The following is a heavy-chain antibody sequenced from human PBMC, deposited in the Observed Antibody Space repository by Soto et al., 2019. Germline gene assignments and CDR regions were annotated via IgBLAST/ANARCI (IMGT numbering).Heavy chain of an antibody. D-gene: IGHD3-22*01. Sequence: GGSLRLSCAASGFNFITYSLSWVRQAPGKGLEWVASISSSAVYIDYADSVKGRFTISRDNANNSLYLQMNSLRAEDTATYYCVRDGLDYYDTARLYFDKWGQGTLVTVSS. CDR3: VRDGLDYYDTARLYFDK. J-gene: IGHJ4*02. CDR1: GFNFITYS. CDR2: ISSSAVYI. V-gene: IGHV3-21*01.